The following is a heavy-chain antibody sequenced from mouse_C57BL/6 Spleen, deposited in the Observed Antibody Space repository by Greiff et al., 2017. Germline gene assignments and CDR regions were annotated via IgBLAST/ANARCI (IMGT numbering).Heavy chain of an antibody. CDR2: IHPGNSYT. D-gene: IGHD1-1*01. V-gene: IGHV1-5*01. Sequence: VQLLQSGTVLARPGASVKMSCKTSGYTFTSYWMPWVHQRPGQGLEWIEAIHPGNSYTCYNQKFKGKVKLAAVTSASPVYMELSSLTNEDSAVYYGTRGDYCSSSYWYFDVWGTGTTVTVSS. J-gene: IGHJ1*03. CDR3: TRGDYCSSSYWYFDV. CDR1: GYTFTSYW.